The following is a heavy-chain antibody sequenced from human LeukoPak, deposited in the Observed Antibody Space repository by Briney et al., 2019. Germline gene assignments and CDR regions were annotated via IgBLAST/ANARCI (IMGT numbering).Heavy chain of an antibody. V-gene: IGHV1-69*06. CDR2: IIPIFGTA. CDR3: TREEDIVVVVAATSDAFDI. Sequence: ASVKVSCKASGGTFSSYAISWVRQAPGQGLEWMGGIIPIFGTANYAQKFQGRVTITADKSTSTAYMELSSLRSGDTAVYYCTREEDIVVVVAATSDAFDIWGQGTMVTVSS. J-gene: IGHJ3*02. D-gene: IGHD2-15*01. CDR1: GGTFSSYA.